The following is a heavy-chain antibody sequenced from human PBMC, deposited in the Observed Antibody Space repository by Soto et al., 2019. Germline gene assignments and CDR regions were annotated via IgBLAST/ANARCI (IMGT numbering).Heavy chain of an antibody. Sequence: QVQLVQSGAEVKKPGASVKVSCKASGYIFIHYYIHWVRQAPGQGLEWTAIINPNGGSTNYAQKYQGRLTLTSDPSTSTVSMELNSRGSDDTAVYFCARSLLQGHFWGQGTLVTVSS. V-gene: IGHV1-46*01. CDR2: INPNGGST. CDR1: GYIFIHYY. J-gene: IGHJ4*02. CDR3: ARSLLQGHF. D-gene: IGHD3-3*02.